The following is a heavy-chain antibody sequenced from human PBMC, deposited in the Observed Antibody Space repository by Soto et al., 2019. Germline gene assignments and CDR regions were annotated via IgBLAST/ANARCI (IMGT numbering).Heavy chain of an antibody. CDR1: GGSFSGYY. CDR3: ASRNLTNSH. Sequence: QVQLQQWGAGLLKPSETLSLTCAVYGGSFSGYYWSWIRQPPGKGLEWIGEINHSGSTNYNPSRKSRVTIAADTTKNQFSLKLSSVTAADTAVYYCASRNLTNSHWGQGTLVTVSS. V-gene: IGHV4-34*01. CDR2: INHSGST. J-gene: IGHJ4*02. D-gene: IGHD2-8*01.